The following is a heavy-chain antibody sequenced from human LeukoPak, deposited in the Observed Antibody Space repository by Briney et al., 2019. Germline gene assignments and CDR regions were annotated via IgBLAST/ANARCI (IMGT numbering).Heavy chain of an antibody. CDR1: GFTFSSYT. CDR2: ISSSSSYI. CDR3: ARLVPRYGSYYGSGTQGWFDP. V-gene: IGHV3-21*01. J-gene: IGHJ5*02. D-gene: IGHD3-10*01. Sequence: GGSLRLSCAASGFTFSSYTMNWVRQAPGKGLEWVSSISSSSSYIYYADSVKGRFTISRDNAKNSLYLQMNSLRADDTAVYYCARLVPRYGSYYGSGTQGWFDPWGQGTLVTVSS.